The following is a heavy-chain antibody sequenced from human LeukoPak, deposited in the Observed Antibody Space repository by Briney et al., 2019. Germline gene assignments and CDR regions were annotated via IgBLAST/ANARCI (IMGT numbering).Heavy chain of an antibody. CDR3: ARGTRAPEGLGYCSSTSCSYARLFDY. CDR2: FDPEDGET. Sequence: GASVKVSCKVSGYTLTELSMHWVRQAPGKGLEWMGGFDPEDGETIYAQKFQGRVTMTEDTSTDTAYMELSSLRSEDTAVYYCARGTRAPEGLGYCSSTSCSYARLFDYWGQGTLVTVSS. J-gene: IGHJ4*02. D-gene: IGHD2-2*01. CDR1: GYTLTELS. V-gene: IGHV1-24*01.